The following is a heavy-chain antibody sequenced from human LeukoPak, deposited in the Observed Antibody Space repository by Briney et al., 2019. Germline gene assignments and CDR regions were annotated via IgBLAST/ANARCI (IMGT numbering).Heavy chain of an antibody. Sequence: PGGSLRLSCAASGFTFGDYAMHWVRQAPGKGLEWVSSISSSSSYIYYADSVKGRFTISRDNAKNSLYLQMNSLRAEDTAVYYCARDPHYYGSGSAGNWGQGTLVTVSS. CDR1: GFTFGDYA. V-gene: IGHV3-21*01. D-gene: IGHD3-10*01. CDR3: ARDPHYYGSGSAGN. CDR2: ISSSSSYI. J-gene: IGHJ4*02.